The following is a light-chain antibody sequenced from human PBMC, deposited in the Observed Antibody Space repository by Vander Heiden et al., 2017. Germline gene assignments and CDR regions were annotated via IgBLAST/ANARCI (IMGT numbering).Light chain of an antibody. Sequence: EIVMTQSPAPPSVSPGERATLSCRASQSVSSNLAWYQQKPGQAPRLLIYGASTRATGIPARFSGGGSGTEFTLTISNLQSEDFAVYYCQQYNNWPYTFGQGTKLEIK. V-gene: IGKV3-15*01. CDR2: GAS. CDR3: QQYNNWPYT. J-gene: IGKJ2*01. CDR1: QSVSSN.